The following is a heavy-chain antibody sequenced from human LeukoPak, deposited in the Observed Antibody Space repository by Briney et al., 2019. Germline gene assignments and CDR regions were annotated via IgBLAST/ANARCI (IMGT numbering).Heavy chain of an antibody. V-gene: IGHV1-18*01. J-gene: IGHJ5*02. CDR2: ISAYNGNT. Sequence: ASVKVSCKASGYTFTIYGISWVRQAPGQGLEWMGWISAYNGNTNYAQKLQGRVTMTTDTSTSTAYLELRSLRSDDTAVYYCVRKTRGVQFDPWGQGTLVTVSS. CDR3: VRKTRGVQFDP. CDR1: GYTFTIYG. D-gene: IGHD3-10*01.